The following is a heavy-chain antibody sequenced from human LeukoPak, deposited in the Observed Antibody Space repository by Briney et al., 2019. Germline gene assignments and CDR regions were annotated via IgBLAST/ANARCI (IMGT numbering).Heavy chain of an antibody. V-gene: IGHV3-21*01. D-gene: IGHD3-3*01. J-gene: IGHJ6*02. CDR2: ISSSSSYI. Sequence: PGGSLRLSCAASGFTFGSYSMNWVRQAPGKGLEWVSSISSSSSYIYYADSVKGRFTISRDNAKNSLYLQMNSLRAEDTAVYYCARGKADDFWSGYYDYYYYGMDVWGQGTTVTVSS. CDR1: GFTFGSYS. CDR3: ARGKADDFWSGYYDYYYYGMDV.